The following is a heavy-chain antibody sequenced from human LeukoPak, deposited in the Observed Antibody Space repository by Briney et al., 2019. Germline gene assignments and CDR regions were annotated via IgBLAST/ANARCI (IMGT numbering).Heavy chain of an antibody. J-gene: IGHJ4*02. CDR3: SRRGSSWYFDY. V-gene: IGHV4-39*01. CDR1: GGSISSRSFY. Sequence: SETLSLTCTVSGGSISSRSFYWGWIRQSPGKGLQWIGSIYYSGTTYDNPSLKSRSTISVDTSKNQFPLKLSSVTAADTAVYYCSRRGSSWYFDYWGQGTLVTVSS. D-gene: IGHD6-13*01. CDR2: IYYSGTT.